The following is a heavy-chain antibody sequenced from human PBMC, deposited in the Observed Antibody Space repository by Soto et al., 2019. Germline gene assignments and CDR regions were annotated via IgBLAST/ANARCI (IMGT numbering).Heavy chain of an antibody. D-gene: IGHD3-9*01. CDR3: VKVSTFYDILTGYYSTNFFDP. CDR2: ISSDGDIT. V-gene: IGHV3-64D*06. J-gene: IGHJ5*02. CDR1: GFTFSKYS. Sequence: PGGSLRLSCSASGFTFSKYSMHWVRQAPGKGLQYVSTISSDGDITYYADSAKGRFTISRDNSKNTLYLQMNSLRPEDTAVYYCVKVSTFYDILTGYYSTNFFDPWGQGTLVTVSS.